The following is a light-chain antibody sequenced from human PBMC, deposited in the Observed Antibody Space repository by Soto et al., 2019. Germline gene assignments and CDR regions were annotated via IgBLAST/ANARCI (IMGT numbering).Light chain of an antibody. Sequence: QTVVTQEPSLTVSPGGTVTLTCGSSIGTVTSGHYPYWFQQKPGQAPRTLIADTSDKHSWTPARFSGSLLGGKAALTLSGAQPEDEADYYCVLYYSGAWVFGGGTKLTVL. CDR1: IGTVTSGHY. CDR2: DTS. V-gene: IGLV7-46*01. CDR3: VLYYSGAWV. J-gene: IGLJ3*02.